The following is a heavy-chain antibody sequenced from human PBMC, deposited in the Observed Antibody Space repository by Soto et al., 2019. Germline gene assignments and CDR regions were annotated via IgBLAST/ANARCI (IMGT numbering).Heavy chain of an antibody. V-gene: IGHV1-18*04. J-gene: IGHJ5*02. Sequence: QVQLVQSGTEVRKPGASVKVSCKASGYTFTNYGINWVRQAPGQGLEWMGWISTYNVNTYYAQKFKGRATLTTDTSTNTAYMELRSLTSDDTAVYYCARALTVTTSLDLRGLGTLVTVSS. CDR2: ISTYNVNT. D-gene: IGHD4-17*01. CDR1: GYTFTNYG. CDR3: ARALTVTTSLDL.